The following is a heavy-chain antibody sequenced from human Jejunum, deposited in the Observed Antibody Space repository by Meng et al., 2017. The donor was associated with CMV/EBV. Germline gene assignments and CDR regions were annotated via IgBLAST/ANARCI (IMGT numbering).Heavy chain of an antibody. V-gene: IGHV3-23*01. J-gene: IGHJ4*02. Sequence: CSNSARSWRHQALEKGLEWVAGNSGSGGSNYYANCMRGRLTISRGKSKITLYLHTNSVEVDDTAVYSGDKDRAFYSFDGNGYYYFDYWGQGTLVTVSS. CDR3: DKDRAFYSFDGNGYYYFDY. D-gene: IGHD3-22*01. CDR1: CSNSA. CDR2: NSGSGGSN.